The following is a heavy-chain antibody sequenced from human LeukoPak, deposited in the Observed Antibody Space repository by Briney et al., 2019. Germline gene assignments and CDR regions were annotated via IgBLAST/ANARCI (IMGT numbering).Heavy chain of an antibody. D-gene: IGHD2-2*01. CDR3: AKGTTYCSSTSCYYGIYGMDV. CDR2: IWYDGSNK. Sequence: PGGSLRLSCAASGFTFSSYGMHWVRQAPGKGLEWVAVIWYDGSNKYYADSVKGRFTISRDNSKNTLYLQMKSLRAEDTAVYYCAKGTTYCSSTSCYYGIYGMDVWGQGTTVTVSS. CDR1: GFTFSSYG. J-gene: IGHJ6*02. V-gene: IGHV3-33*06.